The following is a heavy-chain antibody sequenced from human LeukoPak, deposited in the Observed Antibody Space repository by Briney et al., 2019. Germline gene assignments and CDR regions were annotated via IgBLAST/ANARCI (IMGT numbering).Heavy chain of an antibody. CDR3: AKGFSSGWSCLDY. CDR1: GFTFDVYA. V-gene: IGHV3-9*03. Sequence: GGSLRLSCAASGFTFDVYAMHWVRQAPGKGLEWVSGISWNSGSIGYADSVKGRFTISRDNAKNSLYLQMNSLRAEDMALYYCAKGFSSGWSCLDYWGQGTLVTVSS. CDR2: ISWNSGSI. J-gene: IGHJ4*02. D-gene: IGHD6-19*01.